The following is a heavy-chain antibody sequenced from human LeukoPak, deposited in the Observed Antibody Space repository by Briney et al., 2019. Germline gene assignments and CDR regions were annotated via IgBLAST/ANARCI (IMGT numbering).Heavy chain of an antibody. CDR2: VSSYSGNT. J-gene: IGHJ4*02. V-gene: IGHV1-18*01. D-gene: IGHD2-15*01. CDR1: GYTFTNYG. CDR3: ARDRYCSGSSCYLQFDY. Sequence: ASVKVPCKASGYTFTNYGITWVRQAPGQGLEWMGWVSSYSGNTNYAQKLQGRVTMTTDTSTSTAYMELRSLRSDDTAVYYCARDRYCSGSSCYLQFDYWGQGTLVTVSS.